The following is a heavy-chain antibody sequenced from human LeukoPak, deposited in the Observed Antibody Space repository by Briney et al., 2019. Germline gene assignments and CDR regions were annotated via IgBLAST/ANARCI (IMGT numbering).Heavy chain of an antibody. V-gene: IGHV4-59*01. CDR2: IYYSGST. CDR1: GGSISSYY. J-gene: IGHJ5*02. CDR3: ARGQLWFDP. Sequence: SETLSLTCTVSGGSISSYYWSWIRQPPGKGLEWIGYIYYSGSTNYNPSLKSRVTISVDTSRNQFSLKLSSVTAADTAVYYCARGQLWFDPWGQGTLVTVSS. D-gene: IGHD2-2*01.